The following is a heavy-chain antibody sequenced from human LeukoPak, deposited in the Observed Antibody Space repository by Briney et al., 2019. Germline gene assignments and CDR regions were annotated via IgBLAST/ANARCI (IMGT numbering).Heavy chain of an antibody. Sequence: KTGGSLRLSCAASGFTFSDYYMSWIRQAPGKGLEGVSSISSSGSTIYYADSVKGRFTISRDNAKNSPYLQMNSLRAEDTAVYYCASGVASYYYGSGSYPADYWGQGTLVTVSS. V-gene: IGHV3-11*04. D-gene: IGHD3-10*01. J-gene: IGHJ4*02. CDR2: ISSSGSTI. CDR3: ASGVASYYYGSGSYPADY. CDR1: GFTFSDYY.